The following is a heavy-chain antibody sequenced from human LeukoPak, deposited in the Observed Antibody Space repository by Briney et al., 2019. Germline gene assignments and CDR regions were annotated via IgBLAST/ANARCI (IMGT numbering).Heavy chain of an antibody. CDR2: INPNSGGT. D-gene: IGHD3-9*01. CDR1: GYTFTYYY. V-gene: IGHV1-2*02. J-gene: IGHJ6*03. CDR3: AREYYDILTGYDPYYYMDV. Sequence: GASVTVSCKPSGYTFTYYYMHWVRQAPGQGLEWMGWINPNSGGTNYAQKFLGRVTMTRDTSISTAYMELSRLKSDDTAVYYCAREYYDILTGYDPYYYMDVWGKGTTVTVSS.